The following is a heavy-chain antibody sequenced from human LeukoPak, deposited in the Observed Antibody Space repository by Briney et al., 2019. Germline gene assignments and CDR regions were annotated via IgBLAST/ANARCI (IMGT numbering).Heavy chain of an antibody. J-gene: IGHJ6*02. Sequence: GGSLRLSCAASGFTFSSYAMSWVRQAPGKGLEWVSAISGSGGSTYYAESAKGRFTISRDNSKNTVYLQMYSLRAEDTAVYYCARDGDGSGSYYNPTNYYGMDVWGQGTTVTVSS. V-gene: IGHV3-23*01. CDR3: ARDGDGSGSYYNPTNYYGMDV. CDR2: ISGSGGST. D-gene: IGHD3-10*01. CDR1: GFTFSSYA.